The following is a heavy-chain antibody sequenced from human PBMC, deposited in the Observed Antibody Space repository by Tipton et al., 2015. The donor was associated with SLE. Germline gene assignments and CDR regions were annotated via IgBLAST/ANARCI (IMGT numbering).Heavy chain of an antibody. V-gene: IGHV3-23*03. J-gene: IGHJ4*02. CDR1: GFTFSSSA. CDR2: FYSGGSET. CDR3: AISRDNFDF. D-gene: IGHD5-24*01. Sequence: SLRLSCVTSGFTFSSSAMSWVRQAPGKGLEWISVFYSGGSETYYADSVKGRFTISRDISKNTLYLQMKSLRVDDTAVYYCAISRDNFDFWGQGTLVTVSS.